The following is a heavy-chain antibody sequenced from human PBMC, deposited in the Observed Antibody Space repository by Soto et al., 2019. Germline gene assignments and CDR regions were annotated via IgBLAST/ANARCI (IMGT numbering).Heavy chain of an antibody. CDR3: ARGDSGYDFHYYHRDLKYV. J-gene: IGHJ6*03. Sequence: PSETLSLTCTVSGGSISSYYWSWIRQPPGKGLEWIGYIYYSGSTNYNPSLKSRVTISVDTSKNQFSLKLSSVTAADTAVYYCARGDSGYDFHYYHRDLKYVSAKGTT. D-gene: IGHD5-12*01. V-gene: IGHV4-59*01. CDR2: IYYSGST. CDR1: GGSISSYY.